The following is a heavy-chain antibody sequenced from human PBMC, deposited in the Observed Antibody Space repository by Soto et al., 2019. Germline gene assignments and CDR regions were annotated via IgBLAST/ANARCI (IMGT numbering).Heavy chain of an antibody. Sequence: GSLRLSCAASGXTFSSYAMSWVRQAPGKGLEWVSAISGSGGSKYYADPVKGRFTISRDNSKNTLYLQMNSLRAEDTAVYYCAKDRDTAMAPLYYGMDVWGQGTTVTVSS. CDR3: AKDRDTAMAPLYYGMDV. CDR1: GXTFSSYA. D-gene: IGHD5-18*01. J-gene: IGHJ6*02. CDR2: ISGSGGSK. V-gene: IGHV3-23*01.